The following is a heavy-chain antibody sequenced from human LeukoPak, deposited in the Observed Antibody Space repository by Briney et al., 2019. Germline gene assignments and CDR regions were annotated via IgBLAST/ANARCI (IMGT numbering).Heavy chain of an antibody. CDR2: ISYDGSNK. Sequence: PGGSLRLSCAASGFTFSSYGMHWVRQAPGKGLEWVAVISYDGSNKYYADSVKGRFTISRDNSKNTLYLQMNSLRAEDTAVYYCAKGSGWLVLAVFDYWGQGTLVTVSS. CDR1: GFTFSSYG. D-gene: IGHD6-19*01. CDR3: AKGSGWLVLAVFDY. V-gene: IGHV3-30*18. J-gene: IGHJ4*02.